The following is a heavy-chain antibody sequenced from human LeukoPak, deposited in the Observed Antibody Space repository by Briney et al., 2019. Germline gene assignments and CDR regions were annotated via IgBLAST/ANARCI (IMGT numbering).Heavy chain of an antibody. CDR2: ISYDGSNK. V-gene: IGHV3-30*01. CDR3: ASETSEQQLVMYYYYYMDV. J-gene: IGHJ6*03. D-gene: IGHD6-13*01. CDR1: GFTFSSYA. Sequence: GRSLRLSCAASGFTFSSYAMHWVRQAPGKGLEWVAVISYDGSNKYYADSVKGRFTISRDNSKNTLYLQMNSLRAEDTAVYYCASETSEQQLVMYYYYYMDVWGKGTTVTVSS.